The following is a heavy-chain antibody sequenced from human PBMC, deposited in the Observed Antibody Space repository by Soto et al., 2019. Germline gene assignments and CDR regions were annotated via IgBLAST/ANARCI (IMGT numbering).Heavy chain of an antibody. CDR2: FSAYNGNT. D-gene: IGHD1-26*01. CDR1: GYTFTSYG. V-gene: IGHV1-18*01. J-gene: IGHJ6*02. CDR3: ARGPVPGWELLYYYYYGMDF. Sequence: QVQLVQSGAEVKKPGASVKVSCKASGYTFTSYGISWVRQAPGQGLEWMGWFSAYNGNTNYAQKLQDRVTVNPDTHTSTAYMELRSLRADHTAVYYCARGPVPGWELLYYYYYGMDFWGQGTTVTVSS.